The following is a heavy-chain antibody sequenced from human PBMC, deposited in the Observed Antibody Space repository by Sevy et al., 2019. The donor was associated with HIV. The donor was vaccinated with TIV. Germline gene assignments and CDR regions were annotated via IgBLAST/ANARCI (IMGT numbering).Heavy chain of an antibody. D-gene: IGHD3-10*01. CDR1: GYTFSSYG. CDR3: AREGYYYRSGTYRPPNYYGMDV. Sequence: ASVKVSCKASGYTFSSYGISWVRQAPGQGLEWMGWISDYNGYTNYAHKFQGRVTMSRETSTRTAYMELRSLRSDDPAVYFCAREGYYYRSGTYRPPNYYGMDVWGQGTAVTVSS. CDR2: ISDYNGYT. V-gene: IGHV1-18*01. J-gene: IGHJ6*02.